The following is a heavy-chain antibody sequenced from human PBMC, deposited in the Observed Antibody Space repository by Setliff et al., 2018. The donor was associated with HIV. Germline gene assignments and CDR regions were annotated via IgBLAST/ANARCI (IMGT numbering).Heavy chain of an antibody. Sequence: ASVKVSCKASGYSFTTYGISWVRQAPGQGLEWVGWISVYNGQILYAQKVQDRITVTMDIPKDTAYMELRGLTPDDTAVYYCARGHHFYWYFDLWGPGTLGTVSS. CDR2: ISVYNGQI. CDR1: GYSFTTYG. CDR3: ARGHHFYWYFDL. V-gene: IGHV1-18*01. J-gene: IGHJ2*01.